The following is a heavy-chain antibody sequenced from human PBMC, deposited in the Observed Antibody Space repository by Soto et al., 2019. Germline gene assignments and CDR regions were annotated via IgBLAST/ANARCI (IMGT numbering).Heavy chain of an antibody. CDR3: ARDPSNYYDSSGYYY. CDR2: TRNKVNSYTT. Sequence: GWSLRLSCAAAGFTISDYYMDWVRQAPGMGLEWVARTRNKVNSYTTEYAASVKGRFTISRDGSENSVYLQMNSLKTEDTAVYYCARDPSNYYDSSGYYYWGQGTLVTVSS. V-gene: IGHV3-72*01. D-gene: IGHD3-22*01. J-gene: IGHJ4*02. CDR1: GFTISDYY.